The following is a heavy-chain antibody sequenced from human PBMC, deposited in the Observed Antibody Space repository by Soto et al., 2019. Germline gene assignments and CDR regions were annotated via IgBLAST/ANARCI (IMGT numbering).Heavy chain of an antibody. J-gene: IGHJ6*02. D-gene: IGHD3-22*01. CDR2: IIPIFGTA. CDR1: GGTFSSYA. Sequence: ASVKVSCKASGGTFSSYAISWVRQAPGQGFEWMGGIIPIFGTANYAQKFQGRVTITADESTSTAYMELSSLRSEETAVYYCARRKDSSGYQNYYYYGMDVWGQGTTVTVSS. V-gene: IGHV1-69*13. CDR3: ARRKDSSGYQNYYYYGMDV.